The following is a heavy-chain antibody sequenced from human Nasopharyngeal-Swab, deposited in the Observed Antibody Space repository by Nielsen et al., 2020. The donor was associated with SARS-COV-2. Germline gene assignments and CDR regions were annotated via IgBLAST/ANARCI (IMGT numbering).Heavy chain of an antibody. CDR1: GFTVTSQY. J-gene: IGHJ6*02. Sequence: GGSLRLSCVASGFTVTSQYMSWVRQAPGKGLEWVSLIHADGTTYHADSVKGRFTISRDNAKNSLYLQMNSLRAEDTAVYYCASGDSPRGVAYYYYGMDVWGQGTTVTVSS. D-gene: IGHD3-10*01. CDR3: ASGDSPRGVAYYYYGMDV. V-gene: IGHV3-66*01. CDR2: IHADGTT.